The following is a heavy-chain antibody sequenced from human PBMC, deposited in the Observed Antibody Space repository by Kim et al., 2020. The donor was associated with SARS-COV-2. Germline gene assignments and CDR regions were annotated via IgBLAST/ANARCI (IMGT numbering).Heavy chain of an antibody. Sequence: GGSLRLSCAASGFTFSSYAMSWVRQAPGKGLEWVSAISGSGGSTYYADSVKGRFTISRDNSKNTLYLQMNSLRAEDTAVYYCAKLPYDFWSGYYYFDYWGQGTLVTVSS. CDR3: AKLPYDFWSGYYYFDY. J-gene: IGHJ4*02. V-gene: IGHV3-23*01. CDR1: GFTFSSYA. D-gene: IGHD3-3*01. CDR2: ISGSGGST.